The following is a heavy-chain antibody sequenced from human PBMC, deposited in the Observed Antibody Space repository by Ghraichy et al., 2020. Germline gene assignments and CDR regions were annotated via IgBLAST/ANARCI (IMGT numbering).Heavy chain of an antibody. V-gene: IGHV1-18*01. J-gene: IGHJ3*02. CDR2: MSSYT. CDR3: ARDTDETARLWNHVAFDI. Sequence: ASVKVSCKASGYTFTHYGINWVRQAPGQGLEWVGWMSSYTRYAQNLQGRVTLSTDTSTSTAYMEVRSLTSDDTAVYFCARDTDETARLWNHVAFDIWGQGTMVTVSS. CDR1: GYTFTHYG. D-gene: IGHD5-18*01.